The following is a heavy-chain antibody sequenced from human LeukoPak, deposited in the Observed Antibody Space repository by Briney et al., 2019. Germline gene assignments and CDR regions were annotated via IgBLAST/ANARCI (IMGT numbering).Heavy chain of an antibody. J-gene: IGHJ6*02. V-gene: IGHV3-30-3*01. Sequence: PGRSLRLSCAASGFTFSGYPIHWVRQAPGKGLEWVAVISYDGSNKYYADSVKGRFTISRDNSKNTLYLQMNSLRAEDTAVYYCARGFSVRGVIYGMDVWGQGTTVTVSS. CDR1: GFTFSGYP. D-gene: IGHD3-10*01. CDR3: ARGFSVRGVIYGMDV. CDR2: ISYDGSNK.